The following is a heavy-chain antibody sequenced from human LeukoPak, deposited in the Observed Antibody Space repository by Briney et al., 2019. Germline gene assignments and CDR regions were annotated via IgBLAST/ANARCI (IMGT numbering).Heavy chain of an antibody. D-gene: IGHD2-21*01. CDR1: GYTFTSYG. CDR3: ATPPPYGVMTNRFDS. J-gene: IGHJ4*02. CDR2: ISAYNGNT. V-gene: IGHV1-18*01. Sequence: GASVKVSCKASGYTFTSYGISWVRQAAGQGLEWMGWISAYNGNTNYAQKLQGRVTLTADESTSTAYMELSSLRSEDAAVYYCATPPPYGVMTNRFDSWGQGTLVTVSS.